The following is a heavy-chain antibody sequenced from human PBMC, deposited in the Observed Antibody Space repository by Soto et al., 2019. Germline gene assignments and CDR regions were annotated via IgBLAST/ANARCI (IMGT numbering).Heavy chain of an antibody. D-gene: IGHD5-18*01. J-gene: IGHJ4*02. CDR1: VCSISSSSYY. Sequence: QLQLQESGPGLVKPSETLSLTCTVSVCSISSSSYYWDWIRQPPGKGLEWIGSIYYGGSTYYNPTLKSRVTISVDTSKSQFSLKLSAVTASDTAMYYCAASPHTAMGTDFDYWGQGTLVTGSS. CDR3: AASPHTAMGTDFDY. CDR2: IYYGGST. V-gene: IGHV4-39*01.